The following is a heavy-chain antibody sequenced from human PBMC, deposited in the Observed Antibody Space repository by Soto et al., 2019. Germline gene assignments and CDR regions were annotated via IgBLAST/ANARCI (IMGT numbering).Heavy chain of an antibody. Sequence: SVKVSCKASGGAFGGHAIGWLRQAPGQGLEWMGQIIPFFKGTKYAQKFQGRVTITADDSTSTAYMDLSSLTSEDTAVYYCARDVPLNYYDSTYSYYALDVWGQGATVTVSS. CDR2: IIPFFKGT. J-gene: IGHJ6*02. D-gene: IGHD3-22*01. CDR3: ARDVPLNYYDSTYSYYALDV. V-gene: IGHV1-69*13. CDR1: GGAFGGHA.